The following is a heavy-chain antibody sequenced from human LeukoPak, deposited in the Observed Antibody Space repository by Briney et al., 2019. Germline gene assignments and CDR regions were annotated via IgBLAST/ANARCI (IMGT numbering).Heavy chain of an antibody. CDR1: GGSISRYY. Sequence: SETLSLTCTVPGGSISRYYWSWIRQPPGKGLEWIGYIYSSGSTNSNPSLKSRVTISVDTSKNNFSLRLASVTAADTAMYYCARHESAVGALFYWGQGTLVTVSS. J-gene: IGHJ4*02. V-gene: IGHV4-59*08. D-gene: IGHD1-26*01. CDR2: IYSSGST. CDR3: ARHESAVGALFY.